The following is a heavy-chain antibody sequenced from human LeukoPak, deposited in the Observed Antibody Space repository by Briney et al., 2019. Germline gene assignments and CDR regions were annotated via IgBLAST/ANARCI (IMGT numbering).Heavy chain of an antibody. CDR1: GFTFSRSA. CDR2: LIYSGGAT. CDR3: AKDGLYYDGSEHVYYFDS. V-gene: IGHV3-23*01. Sequence: GGPLRLSCAASGFTFSRSAMTWLREGPGTALEFVASLIYSGGATYYADSVKGRFTISRDNSKNTLYLQMNSLRAEDTALYYCAKDGLYYDGSEHVYYFDSWGQGTLVTVSS. J-gene: IGHJ4*02. D-gene: IGHD3-22*01.